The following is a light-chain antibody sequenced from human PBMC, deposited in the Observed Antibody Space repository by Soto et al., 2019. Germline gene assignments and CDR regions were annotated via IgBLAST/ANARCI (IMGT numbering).Light chain of an antibody. Sequence: QSVLTQPPSASGTPGQRVTISCSGSSSNIGSNYVYWYQQLPGTAPKLLVFDDNQRPSGVPDRFSDSKSGTSASLAISGLRSEVEADYYCAAWDNSLSGRVFGGGTTLTVL. CDR1: SSNIGSNY. J-gene: IGLJ3*02. CDR2: DDN. CDR3: AAWDNSLSGRV. V-gene: IGLV1-47*02.